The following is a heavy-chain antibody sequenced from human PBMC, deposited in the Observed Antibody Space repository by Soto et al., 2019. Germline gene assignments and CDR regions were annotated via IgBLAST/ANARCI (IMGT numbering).Heavy chain of an antibody. CDR1: GYTFIRYG. V-gene: IGHV1-18*01. CDR3: VRDEISSAGLDP. J-gene: IGHJ5*02. Sequence: GASVKVSCKASGYTFIRYGISWVRQAPGQGLERMGWISTHNGNTYYAQNFQGRVTMTSDTPTSTAYMELRSLRFDDTAFYYCVRDEISSAGLDPWGQGTLVTVSS. CDR2: ISTHNGNT.